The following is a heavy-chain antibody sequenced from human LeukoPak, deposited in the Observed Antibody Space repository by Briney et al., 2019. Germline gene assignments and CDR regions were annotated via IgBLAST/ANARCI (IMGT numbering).Heavy chain of an antibody. J-gene: IGHJ4*02. D-gene: IGHD5-18*01. CDR3: AKDRSYGYFEYYFDY. CDR1: GFTFDDYA. Sequence: PGGSLRLSCAASGFTFDDYAMHWVRQAPGKGLEWVSGISWNSGSIGYADSVKGRFTISRDNAKNSLYLQMNSLRAEDTALYYCAKDRSYGYFEYYFDYWGQGTLVTVSS. V-gene: IGHV3-9*01. CDR2: ISWNSGSI.